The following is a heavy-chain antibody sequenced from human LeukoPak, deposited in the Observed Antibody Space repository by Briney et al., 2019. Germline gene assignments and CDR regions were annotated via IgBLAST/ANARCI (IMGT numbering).Heavy chain of an antibody. CDR1: GFTFSSYW. D-gene: IGHD3-22*01. Sequence: GGSLRLSCAASGFTFSSYWMHWVRQAPGKGLVWVSRIKSDGKTNYADSVKGRFTISRDNAKNTVSLQMNSLRAEGTGAYYCARAPSEIGGYYPEYFRHWGQGTLVTVSS. CDR2: IKSDGKT. J-gene: IGHJ1*01. CDR3: ARAPSEIGGYYPEYFRH. V-gene: IGHV3-74*01.